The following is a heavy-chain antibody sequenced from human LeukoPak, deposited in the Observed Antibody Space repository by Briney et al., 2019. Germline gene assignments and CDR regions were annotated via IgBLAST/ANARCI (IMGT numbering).Heavy chain of an antibody. J-gene: IGHJ4*02. CDR3: ARDSGSLNYGSGSYLGFNDY. V-gene: IGHV3-30-3*01. CDR2: ISYDGSNK. Sequence: GGSLRLSCAASGFTFSSYAMHWVRQAPGKGLEWVAVISYDGSNKYYADSVKGRFTISRDNSKNTLYLQMNSLRAEDTAVYYCARDSGSLNYGSGSYLGFNDYWGQGTLVTVSS. D-gene: IGHD3-10*01. CDR1: GFTFSSYA.